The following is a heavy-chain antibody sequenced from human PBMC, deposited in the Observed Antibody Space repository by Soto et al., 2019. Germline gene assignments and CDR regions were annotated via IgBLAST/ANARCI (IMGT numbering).Heavy chain of an antibody. CDR1: GYTFTAYH. V-gene: IGHV1-2*02. J-gene: IGHJ6*02. Sequence: QVRLVQSGAEVKEPGDSVRVSCEASGYTFTAYHIHWVRQAPGQGLAWMGWINPTFGDTGYAQDFRGRVSMTSDMSSSTVYMELSRLTSDDTAIYYCARNMDYYYGRGSGNGHGVWGQGTTVTVFS. D-gene: IGHD3-10*02. CDR2: INPTFGDT. CDR3: ARNMDYYYGRGSGNGHGV.